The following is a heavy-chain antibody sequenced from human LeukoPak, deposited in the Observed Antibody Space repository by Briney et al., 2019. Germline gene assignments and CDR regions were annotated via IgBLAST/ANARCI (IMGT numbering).Heavy chain of an antibody. CDR2: VYRSGNT. CDR1: GGSISTYY. CDR3: AREGLYGDYVWSLDY. V-gene: IGHV4-4*07. J-gene: IGHJ4*02. Sequence: PSETLSLTCSVSGGSISTYYWSWIRQPAGKGLEWIGRVYRSGNTNYNPSLKSRVTMSVDTSKNQISLRLSSVTAADTAVYYCAREGLYGDYVWSLDYWGQGTLVTVSS. D-gene: IGHD4-17*01.